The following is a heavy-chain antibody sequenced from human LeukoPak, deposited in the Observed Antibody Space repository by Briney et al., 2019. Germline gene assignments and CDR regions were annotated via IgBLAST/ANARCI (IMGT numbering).Heavy chain of an antibody. Sequence: GGSLRLSCAASGFTFSSYSMNWVRQAPGKGLEWVSYISSSSSTIYYADSVKGRFTISRDNAKNSLYLQMNSLRAEDTAVYYCARLGGGYKWSTFYYYMDVWGKGTTVTISS. J-gene: IGHJ6*03. D-gene: IGHD1-26*01. V-gene: IGHV3-48*01. CDR2: ISSSSSTI. CDR3: ARLGGGYKWSTFYYYMDV. CDR1: GFTFSSYS.